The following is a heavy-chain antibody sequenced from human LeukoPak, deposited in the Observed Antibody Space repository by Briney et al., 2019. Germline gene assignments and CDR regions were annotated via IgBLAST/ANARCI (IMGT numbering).Heavy chain of an antibody. D-gene: IGHD6-19*01. J-gene: IGHJ4*02. V-gene: IGHV4-59*12. CDR2: IYYSGST. CDR3: ARDRAVAGAVDY. Sequence: PSETLSLTCTVSGGSISSYYWSWIRQPPGKGLEWVGYIYYSGSTYYNPSLKSRVTISVDTSKNQFSLKLSSVTAADTAVYYCARDRAVAGAVDYWGQGTLVTVSS. CDR1: GGSISSYY.